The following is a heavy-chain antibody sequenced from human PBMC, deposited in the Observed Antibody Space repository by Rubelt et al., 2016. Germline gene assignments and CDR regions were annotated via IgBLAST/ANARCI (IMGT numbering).Heavy chain of an antibody. D-gene: IGHD6-13*01. J-gene: IGHJ6*02. CDR3: ARHGRAAARYYV. Sequence: QLQQGGARILKPSETLSLTCAVYGGSFSGYYWSWIRQPPGKGLEWIGEINHSGSTNYNPSLKSRVTISVDTSKNQFSRKLGSVTAAETAVYYCARHGRAAARYYVWGQGTTVTVSS. CDR1: GGSFSGYY. CDR2: INHSGST. V-gene: IGHV4-34*02.